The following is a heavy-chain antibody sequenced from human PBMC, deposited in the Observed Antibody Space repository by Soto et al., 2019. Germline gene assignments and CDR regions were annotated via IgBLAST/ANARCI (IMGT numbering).Heavy chain of an antibody. CDR1: GGSISSGDYY. V-gene: IGHV4-30-4*01. CDR3: ARDATYYYDSSGYYFFDY. J-gene: IGHJ4*02. Sequence: QVQLQESGPGLVKPSQTLSLTCTVSGGSISSGDYYWSWIRQPPGKGLEGFGNIYYSGSTYYNPSLKSRVTISVDTSKNQFSLKLSSVTAADTAVYYCARDATYYYDSSGYYFFDYWGQGTLVTVSS. CDR2: IYYSGST. D-gene: IGHD3-22*01.